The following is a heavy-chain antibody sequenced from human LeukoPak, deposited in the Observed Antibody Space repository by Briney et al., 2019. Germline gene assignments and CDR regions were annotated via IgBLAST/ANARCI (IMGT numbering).Heavy chain of an antibody. Sequence: ASVKVSCKASGGTFSSHTISWVRQAPGQGLEWMGRIIPILGIANYAQKFQGRVTITADKSTSTAYMELSSLRSEDMAVYYCASSAQKYCSGGSCLAFDIWGQGTMVTVSS. D-gene: IGHD2-15*01. CDR1: GGTFSSHT. CDR2: IIPILGIA. V-gene: IGHV1-69*02. J-gene: IGHJ3*02. CDR3: ASSAQKYCSGGSCLAFDI.